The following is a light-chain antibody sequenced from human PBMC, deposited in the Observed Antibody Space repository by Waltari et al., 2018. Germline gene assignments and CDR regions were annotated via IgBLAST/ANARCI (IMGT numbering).Light chain of an antibody. CDR1: QNLLYNSDNKNY. J-gene: IGKJ2*01. CDR3: QQCYSTPYT. Sequence: DIVMTQSPDSLAVSLGERVTINCRSSQNLLYNSDNKNYLAWFQQKPGQPPKLLIYWASTRESEVPDRFSGSGSGTEFTLTISSLQDADVAVYYCQQCYSTPYTFGQGTKLEIK. CDR2: WAS. V-gene: IGKV4-1*01.